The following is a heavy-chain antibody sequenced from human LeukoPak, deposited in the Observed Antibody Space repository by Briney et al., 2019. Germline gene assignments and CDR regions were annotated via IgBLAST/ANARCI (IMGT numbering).Heavy chain of an antibody. CDR2: ISSSGSNI. J-gene: IGHJ4*02. CDR1: GFTLSDYY. V-gene: IGHV3-11*01. Sequence: GGSLRLSCAASGFTLSDYYMSWIRQAPGKGLEWISYISSSGSNIYYADSVKGRFTMSRDNAEGSLYLQMNSLRAEDTAIYYCARRRDYFDYWGQGTLVTVSS. CDR3: ARRRDYFDY.